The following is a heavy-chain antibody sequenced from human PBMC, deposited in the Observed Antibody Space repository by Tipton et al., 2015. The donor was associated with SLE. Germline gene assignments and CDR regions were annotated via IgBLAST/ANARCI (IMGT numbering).Heavy chain of an antibody. CDR2: ISSASSYI. CDR1: GFTFNQFS. Sequence: SLRLSCVASGFTFNQFSMNWVRQAPGKGLEWVASISSASSYISYPDSLEGRFTVSRNNAKNSLFLQMNTLRAEDTAVYYCARDTTSGYYGMDVWGQGTTVTVSS. CDR3: ARDTTSGYYGMDV. J-gene: IGHJ6*02. D-gene: IGHD3-10*01. V-gene: IGHV3-21*04.